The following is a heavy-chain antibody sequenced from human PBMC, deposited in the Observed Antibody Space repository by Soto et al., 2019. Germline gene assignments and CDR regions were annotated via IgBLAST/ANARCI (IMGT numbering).Heavy chain of an antibody. CDR2: IYTSGST. CDR3: ARESPRAAAGIFDY. D-gene: IGHD6-13*01. CDR1: GGSISSYY. J-gene: IGHJ4*02. V-gene: IGHV4-4*07. Sequence: QVQLQESGPGLVKPSETLSLTCTVSGGSISSYYWSWIRQPAGKGLEWIGRIYTSGSTNYNPSLKSRVTMSVDTSKNQFSLKLSSVTAADTAVYYCARESPRAAAGIFDYWGQGTLVTVSS.